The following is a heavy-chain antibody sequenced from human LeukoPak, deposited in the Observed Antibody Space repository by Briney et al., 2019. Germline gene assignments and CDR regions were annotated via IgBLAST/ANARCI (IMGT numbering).Heavy chain of an antibody. Sequence: SQTLSLTCAISGDSVSSNSAAWNWIRQSPSRGLEWLGRTYYRSKWYNNYAVSVKSRIAINPDTSKNQFSLKLSSVTAADTAVYYCARWRRIPRGQGEAQAIDYWGQGTLVTVSS. CDR3: ARWRRIPRGQGEAQAIDY. CDR2: TYYRSKWYN. D-gene: IGHD2-21*01. V-gene: IGHV6-1*01. J-gene: IGHJ4*02. CDR1: GDSVSSNSAA.